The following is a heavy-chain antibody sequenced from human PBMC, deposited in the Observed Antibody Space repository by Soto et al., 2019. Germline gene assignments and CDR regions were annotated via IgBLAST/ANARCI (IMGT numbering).Heavy chain of an antibody. CDR3: ARDQRSYYDSSVDWFDP. CDR2: IYTSGST. J-gene: IGHJ5*02. CDR1: GGSISSYY. Sequence: KTSETLSLTCTVSGGSISSYYWSWIRQPAGKGLEWIGRIYTSGSTNYNPSLKSRVTMSVDTSKNQFSLNLSSVTAADTAVYYCARDQRSYYDSSVDWFDPWGKGTLVTVS. V-gene: IGHV4-4*07. D-gene: IGHD3-22*01.